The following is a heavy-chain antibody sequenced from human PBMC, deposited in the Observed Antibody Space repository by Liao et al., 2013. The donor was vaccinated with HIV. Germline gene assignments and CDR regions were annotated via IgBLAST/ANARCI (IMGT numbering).Heavy chain of an antibody. J-gene: IGHJ6*03. CDR2: ISYTGST. V-gene: IGHV4-59*12. CDR3: VREKVGAAGNFYYYYMDV. CDR1: GGSISNYY. D-gene: IGHD6-13*01. Sequence: QVQLQDSGPGLVKPSETLSLTCSVSGGSISNYYWSWIRQAPGKALEWIGYISYTGSTNYNPSLKSRVTISLETPKNQFSLNLTSVTAADTAIYYCVREKVGAAGNFYYYYMDVWGKGTTVTVSS.